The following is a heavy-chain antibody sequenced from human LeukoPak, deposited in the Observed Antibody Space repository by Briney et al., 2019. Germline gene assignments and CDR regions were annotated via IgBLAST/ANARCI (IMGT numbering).Heavy chain of an antibody. D-gene: IGHD3-9*01. CDR3: AKDDYDILTGSGGFDY. CDR2: ISWNSGSI. Sequence: GGSLRLSCAASGFTFDDYAMHWVRQAPGKGPEWVSGISWNSGSIGYADSVKGRFTISRDNAKNSLYLQMNSLRAEDTALYYCAKDDYDILTGSGGFDYWGPGTLVTVAS. J-gene: IGHJ4*02. V-gene: IGHV3-9*01. CDR1: GFTFDDYA.